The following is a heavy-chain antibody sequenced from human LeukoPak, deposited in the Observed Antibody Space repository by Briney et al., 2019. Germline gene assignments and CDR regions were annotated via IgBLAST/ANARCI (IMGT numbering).Heavy chain of an antibody. V-gene: IGHV3-20*04. D-gene: IGHD3-22*01. J-gene: IGHJ4*02. CDR2: IDWNGGTT. CDR3: ARGWGPYDGSAYYFGLDH. CDR1: GFTFDEYG. Sequence: GGSLRLSCAASGFTFDEYGMSWVRQAPGKGLEWVAGIDWNGGTTGYADSVKGRFTISRDNAKNSVSLQLNSLRAEDTALYYCARGWGPYDGSAYYFGLDHWGQGTPVTISS.